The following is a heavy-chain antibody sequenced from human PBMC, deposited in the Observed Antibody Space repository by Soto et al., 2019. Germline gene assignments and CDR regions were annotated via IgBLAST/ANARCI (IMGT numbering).Heavy chain of an antibody. CDR2: INAGNGNT. V-gene: IGHV1-3*01. D-gene: IGHD2-21*02. J-gene: IGHJ4*02. CDR1: GYTFTSYA. Sequence: ASVKVSCKASGYTFTSYAMHWVRQAPGQRLEWMGWINAGNGNTKYSQKFQGRVTITRDTSASTAYMELSSLRSEDTAVYYCARNIVVVTALDYWGQGNLVTVS. CDR3: ARNIVVVTALDY.